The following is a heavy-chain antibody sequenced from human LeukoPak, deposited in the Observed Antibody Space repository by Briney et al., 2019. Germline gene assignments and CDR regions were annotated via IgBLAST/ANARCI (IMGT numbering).Heavy chain of an antibody. CDR3: AKGMRRYYFDY. J-gene: IGHJ4*02. D-gene: IGHD6-25*01. V-gene: IGHV3-30*18. CDR1: GFTFSSYG. CDR2: ISYDGSNK. Sequence: PGGSLRLSCAASGFTFSSYGMHWVRQAPGKGLEWVAVISYDGSNKYYADSVKGRFTISRDNSKNTLYLQMNSLRAEDTAVYYCAKGMRRYYFDYWGQGTLVTVSS.